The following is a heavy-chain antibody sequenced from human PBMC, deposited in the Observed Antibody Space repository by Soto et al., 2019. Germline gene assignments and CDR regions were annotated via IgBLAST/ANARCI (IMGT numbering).Heavy chain of an antibody. Sequence: SSTXSLTGTVSVFSIIIVGHFVTWIRQPPGKGLEWLGYIHSGGTTYDSPSLKSLLTMSVDTSRNHFSLNLKSVTAADTDVYFCQMYDEDRRCLEAWGQGTLVTVSS. CDR3: QMYDEDRRCLEA. CDR1: VFSIIIVGHF. V-gene: IGHV4-30-4*01. CDR2: IHSGGTT. D-gene: IGHD2-8*01. J-gene: IGHJ5*02.